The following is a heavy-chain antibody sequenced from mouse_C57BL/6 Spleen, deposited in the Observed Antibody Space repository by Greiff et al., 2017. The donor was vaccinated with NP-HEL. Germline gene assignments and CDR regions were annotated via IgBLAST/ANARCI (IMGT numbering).Heavy chain of an antibody. D-gene: IGHD1-1*01. CDR3: ARVTTVVAGTMDY. Sequence: VKLVESGAELARPGASVKLSCKASGYTFTSYGISWVKQRTGQGLEWIGEIYPRSGNTYYNEKFKGKATLTADKSSSTAYMELRSLTSEDSAVYFCARVTTVVAGTMDYWGQGTSVTVSS. CDR1: GYTFTSYG. J-gene: IGHJ4*01. V-gene: IGHV1-81*01. CDR2: IYPRSGNT.